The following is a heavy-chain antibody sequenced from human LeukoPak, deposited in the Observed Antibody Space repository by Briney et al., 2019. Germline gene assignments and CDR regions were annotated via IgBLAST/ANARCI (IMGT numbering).Heavy chain of an antibody. CDR3: ARSSTPMAADC. J-gene: IGHJ4*02. CDR1: GYTLTELS. V-gene: IGHV1-24*01. D-gene: IGHD5-18*01. CDR2: FDPEDGET. Sequence: ASVKVSCKVPGYTLTELSMHWVRQAPGKGLEWMGGFDPEDGETIYAQKFQGRVTMTRDTSTSTVYMELSSLRSEDTAVYYCARSSTPMAADCWGQGTLVTVSS.